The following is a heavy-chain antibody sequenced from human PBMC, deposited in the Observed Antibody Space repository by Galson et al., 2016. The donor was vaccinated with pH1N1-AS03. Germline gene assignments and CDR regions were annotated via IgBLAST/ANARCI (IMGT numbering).Heavy chain of an antibody. V-gene: IGHV4-30-4*01. CDR2: IHYTGSA. D-gene: IGHD5-12*01. CDR1: GGSIRSRNYF. CDR3: AREVNIVDTSDAFDI. J-gene: IGHJ3*02. Sequence: TLSLTCTVSGGSIRSRNYFWSWVRQSPEKGREWIGYIHYTGSAYYNPSLESRLILSVDTSKNQFSMRLNSVSAADTALYFCAREVNIVDTSDAFDIWGQGTMVTVSS.